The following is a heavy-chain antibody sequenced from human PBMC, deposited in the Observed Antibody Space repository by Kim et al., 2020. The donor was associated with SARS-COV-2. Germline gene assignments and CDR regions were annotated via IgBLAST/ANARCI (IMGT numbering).Heavy chain of an antibody. J-gene: IGHJ4*02. Sequence: SETLSLTCTVSGGSVSSGSYYWSWIRQPPGKGLEWIGYIYYSGSTNYNPSLKSRVTISVDTSKNQFSLKLSSVTAADTAVYYCARSNIVVVPAAIHPMIDYWGQGTLVTVSS. CDR3: ARSNIVVVPAAIHPMIDY. V-gene: IGHV4-61*01. D-gene: IGHD2-2*01. CDR2: IYYSGST. CDR1: GGSVSSGSYY.